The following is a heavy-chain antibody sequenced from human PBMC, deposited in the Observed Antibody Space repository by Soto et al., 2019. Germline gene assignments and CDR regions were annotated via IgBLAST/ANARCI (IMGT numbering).Heavy chain of an antibody. V-gene: IGHV1-69*01. CDR2: IIPIFGTA. CDR1: GGTFSSYS. D-gene: IGHD1-26*01. Sequence: QVQLVQSGAEVKKPGSSVKVSCKASGGTFSSYSINWVRKEPGQGLEWMGEIIPIFGTANYAQKCQGRVTSTADESTSTACMELRSLRSEDTAVYYCARDGGRHSGGIDYWGQGTLVTVSS. CDR3: ARDGGRHSGGIDY. J-gene: IGHJ4*02.